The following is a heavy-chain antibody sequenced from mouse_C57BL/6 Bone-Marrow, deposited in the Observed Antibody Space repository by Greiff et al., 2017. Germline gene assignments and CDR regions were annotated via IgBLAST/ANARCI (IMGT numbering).Heavy chain of an antibody. CDR2: IYPRSGNT. V-gene: IGHV1-81*01. D-gene: IGHD1-1*01. CDR1: GYTFTSYG. J-gene: IGHJ1*03. Sequence: QVQLKQSGAELARPGASVKLSCKASGYTFTSYGISWVKQRTGQGLEWIGEIYPRSGNTYYNEKFKGKATLTADKSSSTAYMELRSLTSEDSAVYFCARSAQTVLPYFDVWGTGTTVTVSS. CDR3: ARSAQTVLPYFDV.